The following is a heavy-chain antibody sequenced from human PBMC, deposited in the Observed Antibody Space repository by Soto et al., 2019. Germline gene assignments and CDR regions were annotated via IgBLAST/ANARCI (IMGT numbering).Heavy chain of an antibody. CDR2: ISYDGSNK. Sequence: QVQLVESGGGVVQPGRSLRLSCAASGFTFSSYAMHWVRQAPGKGLEWVAVISYDGSNKYYADSVKGRFTISRDNSKNTLYLQMNSLRAEDTAVYNCARGPSSLTRFDYWGQGTLVTVSS. V-gene: IGHV3-30-3*01. J-gene: IGHJ4*02. CDR1: GFTFSSYA. D-gene: IGHD2-2*01. CDR3: ARGPSSLTRFDY.